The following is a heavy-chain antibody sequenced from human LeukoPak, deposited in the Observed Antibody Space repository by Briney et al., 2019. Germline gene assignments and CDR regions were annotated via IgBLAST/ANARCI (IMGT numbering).Heavy chain of an antibody. CDR3: AKERDFQSQWYFDY. D-gene: IGHD2/OR15-2a*01. V-gene: IGHV3-23*01. Sequence: QPGGSLRLSCAASGFTFSSYTMSWVRQAPGKGLEWVSTITTSDGNTYYADSVKGRFTVSRDNSKNTLFLQMNSLRAEDTAVYYCAKERDFQSQWYFDYWGQGTLVTVSS. CDR2: ITTSDGNT. J-gene: IGHJ4*02. CDR1: GFTFSSYT.